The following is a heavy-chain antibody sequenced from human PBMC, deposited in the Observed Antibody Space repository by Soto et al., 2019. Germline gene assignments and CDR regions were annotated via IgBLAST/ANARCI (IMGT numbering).Heavy chain of an antibody. V-gene: IGHV3-48*02. D-gene: IGHD3-10*01. J-gene: IGHJ6*02. CDR2: ISSSSSTI. Sequence: GGSLRLSCAASGFTFSSYSMNWVRQAPGKGLEWVSYISSSSSTIYYADSVKGRFTISRDNAKNSLYLQMNSLRDEDTAVYYCARDLLYGSGSLVSETYYYGMDVWGQGTTVTVSS. CDR1: GFTFSSYS. CDR3: ARDLLYGSGSLVSETYYYGMDV.